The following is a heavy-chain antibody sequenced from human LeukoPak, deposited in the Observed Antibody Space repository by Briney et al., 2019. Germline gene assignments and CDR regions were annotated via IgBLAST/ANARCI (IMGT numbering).Heavy chain of an antibody. CDR2: ISSSSSYI. J-gene: IGHJ4*02. CDR3: ARGGGEVDY. D-gene: IGHD3-16*01. V-gene: IGHV3-21*01. Sequence: PGGSLRLSCAASGFTFSVYEMNWVRQAPGKGLEWVSSISSSSSYIYYADSVKGRFTISRDNAKNSLYLQMNSLRAEDTAVFYCARGGGEVDYWGQGTLVTVSS. CDR1: GFTFSVYE.